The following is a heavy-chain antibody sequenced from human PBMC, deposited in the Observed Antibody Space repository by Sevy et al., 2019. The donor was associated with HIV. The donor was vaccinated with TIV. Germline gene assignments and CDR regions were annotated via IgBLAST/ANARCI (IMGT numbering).Heavy chain of an antibody. CDR2: LTSDGRA. CDR1: GITVSRNY. J-gene: IGHJ4*02. Sequence: GGSLRLSCAASGITVSRNYINWVRQAPGQGLEWVSILTSDGRAYYADSVKGRFTISTDNSRNTLYVQMNSLRAEDTAVYYCAREDSGSFDYWGQRTLVTVSS. CDR3: AREDSGSFDY. D-gene: IGHD3-22*01. V-gene: IGHV3-66*01.